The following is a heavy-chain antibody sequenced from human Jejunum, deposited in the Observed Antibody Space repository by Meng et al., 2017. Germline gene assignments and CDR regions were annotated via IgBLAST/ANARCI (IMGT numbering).Heavy chain of an antibody. D-gene: IGHD6-19*01. J-gene: IGHJ4*02. Sequence: QVQLVESGGGLVKPGGSLRLSCAASGFTFRDYYMHWVRQAPGKGLEWVAVILYDGSKTYYADAVKGRFTISRDNSKNTLYLQMNSLRPEDTAVYYCAKDGQWPDRLDYWGLGTLVTVSS. V-gene: IGHV3-30*18. CDR3: AKDGQWPDRLDY. CDR1: GFTFRDYY. CDR2: ILYDGSKT.